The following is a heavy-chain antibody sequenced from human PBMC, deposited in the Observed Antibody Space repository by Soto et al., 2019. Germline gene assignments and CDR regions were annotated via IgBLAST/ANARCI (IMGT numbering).Heavy chain of an antibody. J-gene: IGHJ4*02. CDR1: GGTFSSYA. CDR3: ARDKKSYYDSSGYYYHFDY. CDR2: IIPIFGTA. D-gene: IGHD3-22*01. Sequence: QVQLVQSGAEVKKPGSSVKVSCKASGGTFSSYAISWVRQAPGQGLEWMGGIIPIFGTANYAQKFQGRVTITADESTSTAYMELSSVRSEDTAVYYCARDKKSYYDSSGYYYHFDYWGQGTLVTVSS. V-gene: IGHV1-69*01.